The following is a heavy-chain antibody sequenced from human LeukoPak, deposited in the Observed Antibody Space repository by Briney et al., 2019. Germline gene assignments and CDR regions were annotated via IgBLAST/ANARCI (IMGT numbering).Heavy chain of an antibody. J-gene: IGHJ4*02. D-gene: IGHD3-16*02. CDR1: GYSISSGYY. CDR3: ARDLFFVWGSYRYGDDY. Sequence: PSETLSLTCTVSGYSISSGYYWGWIRQPPGKGLEWIGSIYHSGSTYYNPSLKSRVTISVDTSKNQFSLKLSSVTAADTAVYYCARDLFFVWGSYRYGDDYWGQGTLVTVSS. V-gene: IGHV4-38-2*02. CDR2: IYHSGST.